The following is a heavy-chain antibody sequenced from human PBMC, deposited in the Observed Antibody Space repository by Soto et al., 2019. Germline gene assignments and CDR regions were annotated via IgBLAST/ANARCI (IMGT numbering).Heavy chain of an antibody. CDR1: GFTFSGRS. CDR2: IDNAGTDS. Sequence: EVQLVESGGGLVQPGGSLRLSCAASGFTFSGRSMHWVRQAPGKGLVWVSGIDNAGTDSTYADSVKGRLTSSRDNATNALFLRMNSLGDEDTAVYYWARGWFGPDVWGKGSTVTVSS. V-gene: IGHV3-74*01. J-gene: IGHJ6*04. D-gene: IGHD3-10*01. CDR3: ARGWFGPDV.